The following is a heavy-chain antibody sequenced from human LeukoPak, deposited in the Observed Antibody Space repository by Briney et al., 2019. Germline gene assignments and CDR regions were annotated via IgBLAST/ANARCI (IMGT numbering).Heavy chain of an antibody. Sequence: SETLSLTCTVSGGSISSSSYYWGWIRQPPGKGLEWIGSIYYSGSTYYNPSLKSRVTISVDTSKNQFSLKPSSVTAADTAVYYCARGPPGGFWSGYFVFEYWGQGTLVTVSS. J-gene: IGHJ4*02. CDR2: IYYSGST. V-gene: IGHV4-39*01. CDR1: GGSISSSSYY. D-gene: IGHD3-3*01. CDR3: ARGPPGGFWSGYFVFEY.